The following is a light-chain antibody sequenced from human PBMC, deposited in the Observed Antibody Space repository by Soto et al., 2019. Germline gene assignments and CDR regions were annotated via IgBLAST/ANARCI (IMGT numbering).Light chain of an antibody. CDR1: QNIRNK. V-gene: IGKV3-15*01. CDR3: QQYNNWPPWT. CDR2: GAS. J-gene: IGKJ1*01. Sequence: EVVMTQSPASLSVSPGERVTLSCRASQNIRNKLAWYQQKPGQSPRLLISGASTREAGVPGRFSGSGSGTEFTLIISSLQSEDFAIYYCQQYNNWPPWTFGQGTKV.